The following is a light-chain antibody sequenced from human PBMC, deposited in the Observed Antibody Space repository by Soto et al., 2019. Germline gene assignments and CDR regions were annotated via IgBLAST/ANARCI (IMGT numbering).Light chain of an antibody. Sequence: IVMTQSPLSLPVTPGEPASISCRSSQSLLHSNGYNYLDWYLQKPGQSPQLLIYLGSNRASGVPDRFSGSGSGTDFTLKISRVEAEDVRVYYCMQSLQTPITFGQGTRLEIK. J-gene: IGKJ5*01. CDR3: MQSLQTPIT. V-gene: IGKV2-28*01. CDR1: QSLLHSNGYNY. CDR2: LGS.